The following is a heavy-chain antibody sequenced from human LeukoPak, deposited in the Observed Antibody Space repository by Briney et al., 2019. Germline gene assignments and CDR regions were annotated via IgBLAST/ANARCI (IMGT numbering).Heavy chain of an antibody. D-gene: IGHD1-26*01. CDR3: ATDAGLLAEPATGY. CDR2: IKSKSDGGTR. CDR1: GFTFSNAW. Sequence: GGSLRLSCAASGFTFSNAWMSWVRQAPGKGLEWVGRIKSKSDGGTRDYAAPVKGRFTVSRDDSKSTLYLQMSSLKTEDTAVYYCATDAGLLAEPATGYWGQGTLVTVSS. J-gene: IGHJ4*02. V-gene: IGHV3-15*01.